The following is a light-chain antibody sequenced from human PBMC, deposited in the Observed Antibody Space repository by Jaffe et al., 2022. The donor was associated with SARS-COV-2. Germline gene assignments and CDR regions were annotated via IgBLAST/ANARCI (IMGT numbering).Light chain of an antibody. CDR1: SSDVGTYNL. CDR2: EVT. Sequence: QSALTQPPSASGSPGQSITISCTGTSSDVGTYNLVSWYQQHPGKAPKLMIYEVTKRPSGVPDRFSGSKSGNTASLTVSGLQTEDEADYYCTSFAGSNNWLLFGGGTKVTVL. V-gene: IGLV2-8*01. J-gene: IGLJ2*01. CDR3: TSFAGSNNWLL.